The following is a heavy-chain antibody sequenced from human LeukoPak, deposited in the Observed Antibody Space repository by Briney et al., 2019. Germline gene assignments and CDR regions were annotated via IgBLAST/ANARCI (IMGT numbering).Heavy chain of an antibody. V-gene: IGHV1-69*13. CDR2: IIPIFGTA. CDR1: GYTLTELS. CDR3: ARDHGSGSYSFDY. J-gene: IGHJ4*02. D-gene: IGHD3-10*01. Sequence: SVKVSCKVSGYTLTELSMHWVRQAPGKGLEWMGGIIPIFGTANYAQKFQGRVTITADESTSTAYMELSSLRSEDTAVYYCARDHGSGSYSFDYWGQGTLVTVSS.